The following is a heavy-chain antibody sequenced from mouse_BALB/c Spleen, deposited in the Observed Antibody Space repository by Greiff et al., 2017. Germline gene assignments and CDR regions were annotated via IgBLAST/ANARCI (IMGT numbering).Heavy chain of an antibody. CDR1: GFTFSDYY. D-gene: IGHD2-4*01. CDR3: ARDPFYDYDVLMDY. V-gene: IGHV5-4*02. J-gene: IGHJ4*01. Sequence: EVMLVESGGGLVKPGGSLKLSCAASGFTFSDYYMYWVRQTPEKRLEWVATISDGGSYTYYPDSVKGRFTISRDNAKNNLYLQMSSLKSEDTAMYYCARDPFYDYDVLMDYWGQGTSVTVSS. CDR2: ISDGGSYT.